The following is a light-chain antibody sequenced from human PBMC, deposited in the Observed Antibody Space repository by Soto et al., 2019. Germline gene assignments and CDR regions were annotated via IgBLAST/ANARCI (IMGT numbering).Light chain of an antibody. J-gene: IGLJ1*01. Sequence: QSVLTQPASVSGSPGQSITISCTGTSSDGGAYYYFSWYQQYPGGAPRLMIYDFSNRPSGVSNRFSGSKSGNTASLTISGLQAEDEAEYFCSSYTGPSYTRSNPYVFGTGTKVTVL. CDR1: SSDGGAYYY. CDR3: SSYTGPSYTRSNPYV. CDR2: DFS. V-gene: IGLV2-14*03.